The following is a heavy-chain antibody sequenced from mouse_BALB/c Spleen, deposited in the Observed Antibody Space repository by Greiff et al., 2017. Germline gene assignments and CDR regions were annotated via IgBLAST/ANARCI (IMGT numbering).Heavy chain of an antibody. CDR2: IYPGDGDT. D-gene: IGHD1-1*01. V-gene: IGHV1-87*01. J-gene: IGHJ2*01. Sequence: QVQLQQSGAELARPGASVKLSCKASGYTFTSYWMQWVKQRPGQGLEWIGAIYPGDGDTRYTQKFKGKATLTADKSSSTAYMQLSSLASEDSAVYYCARGTTVVVPFDYWGQGTTLTVSS. CDR3: ARGTTVVVPFDY. CDR1: GYTFTSYW.